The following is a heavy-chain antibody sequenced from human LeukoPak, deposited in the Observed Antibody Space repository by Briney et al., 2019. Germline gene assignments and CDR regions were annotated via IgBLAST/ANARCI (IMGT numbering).Heavy chain of an antibody. Sequence: SETLSLTCTVSGVSISISSYYRGWIRQPPGKGLEWIGSIYYSGSTYYNPYLKSRVTISVDTSKNQFSLKLSSVTAADTAVFHCARDEDNWNNGGFDYWGQGTLVTVSS. CDR1: GVSISISSYY. V-gene: IGHV4-39*07. CDR3: ARDEDNWNNGGFDY. CDR2: IYYSGST. J-gene: IGHJ4*02. D-gene: IGHD1/OR15-1a*01.